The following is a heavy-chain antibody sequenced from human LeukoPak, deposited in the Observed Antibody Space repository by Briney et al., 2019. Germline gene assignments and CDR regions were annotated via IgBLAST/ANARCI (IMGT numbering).Heavy chain of an antibody. CDR2: IYYSGST. J-gene: IGHJ5*02. CDR1: GGSISSSSYY. V-gene: IGHV4-39*01. CDR3: ARLCRYCSSSRTWFDP. D-gene: IGHD2-2*01. Sequence: SETLSLTCTVSGGSISSSSYYWGWIRQPPGKGLEWIGSIYYSGSTYYNPSLKSRVTISVDTSKNQFSLKLSSVTAADTAVYYCARLCRYCSSSRTWFDPWGQGTLVTVSS.